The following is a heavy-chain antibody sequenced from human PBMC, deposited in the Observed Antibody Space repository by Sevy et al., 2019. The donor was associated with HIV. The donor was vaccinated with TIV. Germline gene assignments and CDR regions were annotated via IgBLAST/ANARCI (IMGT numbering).Heavy chain of an antibody. CDR2: ISSSSSYI. CDR3: AREKNCTGGVCYFLPVDTYYYYGMDV. D-gene: IGHD2-8*02. V-gene: IGHV3-21*01. J-gene: IGHJ6*02. CDR1: GFTFSSYS. Sequence: GGSLRLSCAASGFTFSSYSMNWVRQAPGKGLEWVSSISSSSSYIYYADSVKGRFTISRDNAKNSLYLQMNSLRAEDTAGYYCAREKNCTGGVCYFLPVDTYYYYGMDVWGQGTTVTVSS.